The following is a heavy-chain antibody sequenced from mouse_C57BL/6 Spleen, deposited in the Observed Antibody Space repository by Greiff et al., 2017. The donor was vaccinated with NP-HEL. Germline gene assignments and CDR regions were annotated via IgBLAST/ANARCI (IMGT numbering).Heavy chain of an antibody. J-gene: IGHJ3*01. CDR1: GFTFSSYG. Sequence: VQLKESGGDLVKPGGSLKLSCAASGFTFSSYGMSWVRQTPDKRLEWVATISSGGSYTYYPDSVKGRFTISRDNAKNTLYLQMSSLKSEDTAMYYCARQGGNYYGSMFAYWGQGTLVTVSA. D-gene: IGHD1-1*01. CDR3: ARQGGNYYGSMFAY. CDR2: ISSGGSYT. V-gene: IGHV5-6*01.